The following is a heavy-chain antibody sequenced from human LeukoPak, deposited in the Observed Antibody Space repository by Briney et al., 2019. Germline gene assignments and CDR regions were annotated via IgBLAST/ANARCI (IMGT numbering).Heavy chain of an antibody. V-gene: IGHV4-4*07. D-gene: IGHD4-23*01. J-gene: IGHJ5*02. CDR3: ATNGGGFSFDP. Sequence: SSETLSLTCTVSGGSISSYYWSWIRQPAGKGLEWIGRIYTSGSPNYNPSLKSRVTISVDTSKNQFSLKLSSVTAADTAVYYCATNGGGFSFDPWGQGTLVTVSS. CDR2: IYTSGSP. CDR1: GGSISSYY.